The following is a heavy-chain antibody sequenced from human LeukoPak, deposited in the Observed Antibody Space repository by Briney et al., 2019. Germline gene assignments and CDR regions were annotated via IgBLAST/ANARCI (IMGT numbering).Heavy chain of an antibody. J-gene: IGHJ4*02. V-gene: IGHV4-59*12. CDR1: GGSISSYY. CDR2: IYYSGST. Sequence: SETLSLTCTVSGGSISSYYWSWIRQPPGKGLEWIGSIYYSGSTYYNPSLKSRVTISVDTSKNQFSLKLSSVTAADTAVYYCARGGLAAAGTSYFDYWGQGTLVTVSS. D-gene: IGHD6-13*01. CDR3: ARGGLAAAGTSYFDY.